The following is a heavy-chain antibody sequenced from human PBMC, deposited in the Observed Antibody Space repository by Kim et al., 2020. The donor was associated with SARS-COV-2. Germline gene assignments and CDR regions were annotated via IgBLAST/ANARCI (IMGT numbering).Heavy chain of an antibody. V-gene: IGHV3-33*06. CDR3: AKDVIAVAGTGAFDI. J-gene: IGHJ3*02. CDR1: GFTFSSYA. Sequence: GGSLRLSCAASGFTFSSYAMHWVRQAPGKGLEWVAVIWYDGSNKYYADSVKGRFTISRDNSKNTLYLQMNSLRAEDTAVYYCAKDVIAVAGTGAFDIWGQGTMVTVSS. CDR2: IWYDGSNK. D-gene: IGHD6-19*01.